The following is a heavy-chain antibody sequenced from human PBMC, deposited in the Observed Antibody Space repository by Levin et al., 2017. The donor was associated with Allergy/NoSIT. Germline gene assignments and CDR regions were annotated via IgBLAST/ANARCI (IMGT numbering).Heavy chain of an antibody. CDR1: GFTFSSYA. CDR3: AKVVGARGHIDY. CDR2: ISGSGGST. V-gene: IGHV3-23*01. J-gene: IGHJ4*02. Sequence: GESLKISCAASGFTFSSYAMSWVRQAPGKGLEWVSAISGSGGSTYYADSVKGRFTISRDNSKNTLYLQMNSLRAEDTAVYYCAKVVGARGHIDYWGQGTLVTVSS. D-gene: IGHD2-15*01.